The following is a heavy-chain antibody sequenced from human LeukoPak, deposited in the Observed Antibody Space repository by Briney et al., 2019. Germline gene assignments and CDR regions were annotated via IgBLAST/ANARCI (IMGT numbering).Heavy chain of an antibody. V-gene: IGHV3-7*01. CDR2: IKQDGSEK. D-gene: IGHD6-19*01. CDR3: ARASSGWSSLTFDY. Sequence: GGSLRLSCAASGFTFSSYWMSWVRQAPGKGLEWVANIKQDGSEKYYVDSVKGRFTISRDNAKNSLYLQMNSLRAEDMAAYYCARASSGWSSLTFDYWGQGTLVTVSS. CDR1: GFTFSSYW. J-gene: IGHJ4*02.